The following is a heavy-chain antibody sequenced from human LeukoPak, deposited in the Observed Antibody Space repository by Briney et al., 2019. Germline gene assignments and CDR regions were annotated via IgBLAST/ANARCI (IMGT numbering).Heavy chain of an antibody. V-gene: IGHV3-30*18. D-gene: IGHD2-15*01. Sequence: GRSLRLSCAASGLTFSSYGMHWVRQAPGKGLEWVAVISYDGSNKYYADSVKGRFTISRDNSKNTLYLQMNSLRAEDTAVYYCAKDSGRYCSGGSCYSTMDYWGQGTLVTVSS. CDR1: GLTFSSYG. J-gene: IGHJ4*02. CDR3: AKDSGRYCSGGSCYSTMDY. CDR2: ISYDGSNK.